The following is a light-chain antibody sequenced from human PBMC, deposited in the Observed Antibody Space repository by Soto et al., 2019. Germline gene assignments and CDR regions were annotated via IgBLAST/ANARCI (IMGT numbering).Light chain of an antibody. CDR1: QGISNY. V-gene: IGKV1-27*01. Sequence: DIQMTQSPSSLSASVGDRVTITCRASQGISNYLAWYQQKPGIVPKLLIYAASTLQSGVPSRFSGSGSGTDFTRTISSLQPEDVATYYCQKYNSAPQGITFGQGTRLEIK. CDR2: AAS. J-gene: IGKJ5*01. CDR3: QKYNSAPQGIT.